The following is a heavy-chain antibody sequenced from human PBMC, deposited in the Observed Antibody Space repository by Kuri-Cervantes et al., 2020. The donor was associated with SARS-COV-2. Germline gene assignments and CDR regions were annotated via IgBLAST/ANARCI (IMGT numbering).Heavy chain of an antibody. J-gene: IGHJ5*02. CDR1: GFAFSSYW. Sequence: GESLKISCAASGFAFSSYWMSWVRQAPGKGLEWVANIKQDGSEKYYVDSVKGRFTISRDNAKNSLYLQMNSLRAEDTAVYYCARDRGPQAMFDPWGQGTLVTVSS. CDR2: IKQDGSEK. V-gene: IGHV3-7*03. CDR3: ARDRGPQAMFDP.